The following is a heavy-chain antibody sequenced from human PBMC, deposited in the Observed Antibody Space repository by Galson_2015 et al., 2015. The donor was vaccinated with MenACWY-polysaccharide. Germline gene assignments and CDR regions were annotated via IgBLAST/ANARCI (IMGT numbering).Heavy chain of an antibody. J-gene: IGHJ4*02. CDR1: GFTSSSSA. D-gene: IGHD4-23*01. CDR2: ISGSGGST. V-gene: IGHV3-23*01. Sequence: SLRLPCAGSGFTSSSSAKCWGRQAPGRGRVGCTTISGSGGSTLHADSVKGRFTMSRDNSKNTLYLQMSSLRVEDTAVFYCAKENSYGGNSNLFDYWGQGTLVTVSS. CDR3: AKENSYGGNSNLFDY.